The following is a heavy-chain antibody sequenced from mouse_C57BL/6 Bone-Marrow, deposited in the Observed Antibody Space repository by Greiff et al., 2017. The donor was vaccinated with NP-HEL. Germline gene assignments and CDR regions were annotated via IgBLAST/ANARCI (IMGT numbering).Heavy chain of an antibody. D-gene: IGHD2-1*01. CDR2: ISSGGSYT. Sequence: EVKVVESGGDLVKPGGSLKLSCAASGFTFSSYGMSWVRQTPDKRLEWVATISSGGSYTYYPDSVKGRFTISRDNAKNTLYLQMSSLKSEDTAMYYCARHRDRSNYFYYFDYWGKGTTLTVSS. CDR3: ARHRDRSNYFYYFDY. V-gene: IGHV5-6*01. J-gene: IGHJ2*01. CDR1: GFTFSSYG.